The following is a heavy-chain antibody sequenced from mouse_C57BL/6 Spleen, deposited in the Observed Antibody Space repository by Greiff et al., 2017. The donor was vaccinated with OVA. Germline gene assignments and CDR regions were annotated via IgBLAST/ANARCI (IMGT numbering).Heavy chain of an antibody. CDR2: IDPSDSYT. CDR3: ARGDSSGYWFAY. Sequence: QVQLQQSGAELVMPGASVKLSCKASGYTFTSYWMHRVKQRPGQGLEWIGEIDPSDSYTNYNQKFKGKSTLTVDKSSSTAYMQLSSLTSEDSAVYYCARGDSSGYWFAYWGQGTLVTVSA. CDR1: GYTFTSYW. D-gene: IGHD3-2*02. J-gene: IGHJ3*01. V-gene: IGHV1-69*01.